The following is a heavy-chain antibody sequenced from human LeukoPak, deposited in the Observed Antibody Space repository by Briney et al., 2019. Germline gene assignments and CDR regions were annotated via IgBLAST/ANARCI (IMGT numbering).Heavy chain of an antibody. CDR3: ARDSPSLRIPSYFDY. D-gene: IGHD2/OR15-2a*01. CDR1: GFTFSDYY. Sequence: GGSLRLSCAASGFTFSDYYMSWIRQAPGKGLEWVSYISSSGSTIYYADSVKGRFTISRDNAKNSLYLQMNSLRAEDTAVYYCARDSPSLRIPSYFDYWGQGTLVTVSS. V-gene: IGHV3-11*01. CDR2: ISSSGSTI. J-gene: IGHJ4*02.